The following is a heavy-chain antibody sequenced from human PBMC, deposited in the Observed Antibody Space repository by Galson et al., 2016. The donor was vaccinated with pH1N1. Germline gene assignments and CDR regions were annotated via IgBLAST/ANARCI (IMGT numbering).Heavy chain of an antibody. CDR1: GFSFSTYG. Sequence: SLRLSCAASGFSFSTYGMRWVRQAPGKGLEWVSSITGSGGNTYDTDSVKGRFTISRDNARNTLYLQMNSLRAEDTAVYYCARIVWSDYYNGMDVWGQGTTVTVSS. V-gene: IGHV3-23*01. J-gene: IGHJ6*02. D-gene: IGHD2-21*01. CDR2: ITGSGGNT. CDR3: ARIVWSDYYNGMDV.